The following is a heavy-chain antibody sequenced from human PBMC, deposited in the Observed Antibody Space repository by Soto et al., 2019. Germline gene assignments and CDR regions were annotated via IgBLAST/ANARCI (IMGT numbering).Heavy chain of an antibody. CDR2: IYPSDPDT. V-gene: IGHV5-51*01. CDR3: ARGGVSTRHFDY. D-gene: IGHD3-3*01. CDR1: GYNFAGYW. Sequence: GESLKISCKGSGYNFAGYWIAWVRRMPWKGLVLMGIIYPSDPDTRYRPSFRGQVTISADKSISSAYLQWSSLRASHTAMYYCARGGVSTRHFDYLGQGTPVTVSS. J-gene: IGHJ4*02.